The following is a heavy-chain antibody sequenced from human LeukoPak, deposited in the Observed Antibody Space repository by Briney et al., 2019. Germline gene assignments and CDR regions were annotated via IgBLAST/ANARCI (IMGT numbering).Heavy chain of an antibody. CDR3: ARADFIDAGPYLIGP. D-gene: IGHD3-3*01. CDR1: GYSFTDYY. Sequence: GASVRVSCKTSGYSFTDYYIHWVRQAPGQGLGWMGWINTKTGHTSSARKFQGRVTMTRDPSITTVYMDMAWLTSDDTAIYFCARADFIDAGPYLIGPWGQGTLVTVSS. CDR2: INTKTGHT. V-gene: IGHV1-2*02. J-gene: IGHJ5*02.